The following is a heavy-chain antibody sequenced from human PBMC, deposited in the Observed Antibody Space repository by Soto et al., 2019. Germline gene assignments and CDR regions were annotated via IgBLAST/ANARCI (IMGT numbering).Heavy chain of an antibody. CDR3: ARGGYCSSTSCYEIPNWFDP. D-gene: IGHD2-2*03. CDR1: GYTFTSYD. Sequence: RASVKVSCKASGYTFTSYDINWVRQATGQGLEWMGWMNPNSGNTGYAQKFQGRVTMTRNTSISTAYMELSSLRSEDTAVYYCARGGYCSSTSCYEIPNWFDPWGQGTLVTVSS. CDR2: MNPNSGNT. J-gene: IGHJ5*02. V-gene: IGHV1-8*01.